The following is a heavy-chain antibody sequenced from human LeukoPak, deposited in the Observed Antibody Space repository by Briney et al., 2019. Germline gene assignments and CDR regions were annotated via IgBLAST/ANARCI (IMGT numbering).Heavy chain of an antibody. D-gene: IGHD4-17*01. V-gene: IGHV4-59*10. CDR1: GGSFSGYY. Sequence: PSETLSLTCAVYGGSFSGYYWSWIRQPAGKGLEWIGRIYTSGSTNYNPSLKSRVTMSVDTSKNQFSLKLSSVTAADTAVYYCARVTTLYYFDYWGQGTLVTVSS. CDR2: IYTSGST. CDR3: ARVTTLYYFDY. J-gene: IGHJ4*02.